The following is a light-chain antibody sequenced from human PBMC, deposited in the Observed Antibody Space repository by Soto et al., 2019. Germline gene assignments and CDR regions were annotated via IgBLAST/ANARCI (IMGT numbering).Light chain of an antibody. CDR2: GAS. CDR3: RHYGGSPLVT. Sequence: EVVLTQAPDTLSLSPGDRATLSCWASQSVSNNYLAWYQQKPGQAPRLLIYGASIRVTGIPDRFSGSGSGTDFTLTISRLEPEDFALYYCRHYGGSPLVTFGGGTKVES. V-gene: IGKV3-20*01. J-gene: IGKJ4*01. CDR1: QSVSNNY.